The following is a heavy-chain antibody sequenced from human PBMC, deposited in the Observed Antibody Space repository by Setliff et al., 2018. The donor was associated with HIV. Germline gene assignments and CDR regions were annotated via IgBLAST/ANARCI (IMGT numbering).Heavy chain of an antibody. CDR3: ARVGGKGYSNFLDS. CDR1: SGSIHSGSYY. D-gene: IGHD2-15*01. J-gene: IGHJ4*02. Sequence: SETLSLTCIVSSGSIHSGSYYWSWIRQPVGKGLEWIGRIYTSGSTDYNPSLKSRVAISVDTSKNHFSLNLTSVTAADTAIYFCARVGGKGYSNFLDSWGQGLLVTVS. V-gene: IGHV4-61*02. CDR2: IYTSGST.